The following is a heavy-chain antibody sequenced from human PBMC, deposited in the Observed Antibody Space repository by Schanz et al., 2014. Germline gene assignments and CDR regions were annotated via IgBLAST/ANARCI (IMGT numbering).Heavy chain of an antibody. CDR2: TSHDGSFT. Sequence: EVHLVESGGGFVQPGGSLRLSCAASGFTFSSSWMHWVRQAPGKGLVWVSRTSHDGSFTTFADSVKGRFTISRDNARNTLYLQMNSLRAEDTAVYYCARLATSKSRLGDAVDIWGQGTMVTVSS. CDR1: GFTFSSSW. V-gene: IGHV3-74*01. D-gene: IGHD6-6*01. CDR3: ARLATSKSRLGDAVDI. J-gene: IGHJ3*02.